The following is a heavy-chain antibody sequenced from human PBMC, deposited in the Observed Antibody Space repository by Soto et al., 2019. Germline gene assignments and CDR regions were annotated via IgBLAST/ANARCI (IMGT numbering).Heavy chain of an antibody. D-gene: IGHD1-26*01. Sequence: QVQLVQSGGGVVQPGRSLRLSCAASGFNFNTYFMHWVRQAPGKGLEWVAMIFPNGRDKEYADSVKGRFTSSRDNSNNGMYLQMAGLGPEDTAVYSCARDAEHGSNCDRAYWGQGALVTVSS. CDR1: GFNFNTYF. CDR2: IFPNGRDK. J-gene: IGHJ4*02. CDR3: ARDAEHGSNCDRAY. V-gene: IGHV3-30*13.